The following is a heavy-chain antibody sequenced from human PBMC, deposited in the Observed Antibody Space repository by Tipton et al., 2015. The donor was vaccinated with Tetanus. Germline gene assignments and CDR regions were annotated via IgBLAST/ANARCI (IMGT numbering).Heavy chain of an antibody. J-gene: IGHJ4*02. Sequence: SLRLSCAASGFTVSSNFMSWVRQAPGEGLEWVSIIYSGGTTYYADSVKGRFTISRDNSRSTLYLQMSSLRVEDTAVYYCTRTISNDYVAAWGQGTLVTVSS. CDR3: TRTISNDYVAA. D-gene: IGHD4-17*01. CDR2: IYSGGTT. CDR1: GFTVSSNF. V-gene: IGHV3-53*01.